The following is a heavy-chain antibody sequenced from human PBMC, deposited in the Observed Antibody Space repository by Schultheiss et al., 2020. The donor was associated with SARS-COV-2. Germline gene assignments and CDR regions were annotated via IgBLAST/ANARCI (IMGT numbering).Heavy chain of an antibody. CDR1: GFTFTIYA. Sequence: GESLKISCAASGFTFTIYAMHWVRQAPGKGLVWVSRINSDGSSTSYADSVKGRFTISRDNAKNTLYLQMNSLRAEDTAVYYCARVVGSPLQLWPRDGMDVWGQGTTVTVSS. CDR2: INSDGSST. CDR3: ARVVGSPLQLWPRDGMDV. D-gene: IGHD5-18*01. J-gene: IGHJ6*02. V-gene: IGHV3-74*01.